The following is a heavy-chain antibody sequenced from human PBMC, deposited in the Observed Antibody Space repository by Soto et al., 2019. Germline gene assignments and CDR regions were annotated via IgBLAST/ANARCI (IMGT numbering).Heavy chain of an antibody. CDR3: ARFSGNAFDI. CDR2: IYYNGDT. J-gene: IGHJ3*02. V-gene: IGHV4-39*01. Sequence: SETLSLTCSVSGGSISSSSYNWDWIRQPPGKGLEWIGTIYYNGDTDYNPSLKSRAATSVDASDFQFSLKLTSVTAADTSIYYCARFSGNAFDIWGHGTMVTVSS. CDR1: GGSISSSSYN.